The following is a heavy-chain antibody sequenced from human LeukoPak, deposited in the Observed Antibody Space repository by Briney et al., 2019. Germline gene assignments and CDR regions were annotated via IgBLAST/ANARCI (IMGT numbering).Heavy chain of an antibody. D-gene: IGHD3-22*01. V-gene: IGHV3-21*01. CDR3: ARDTLPYYYDSRGSSY. Sequence: PGGSLRLSCAASGFTFSSYSMNWVRQAPGKGLEWVSSISSSSSYINYADSVKGRFTISRDNAKNSLYLQMNSLRAEDTAVYYCARDTLPYYYDSRGSSYWGQGTLVTVSS. CDR2: ISSSSSYI. J-gene: IGHJ4*02. CDR1: GFTFSSYS.